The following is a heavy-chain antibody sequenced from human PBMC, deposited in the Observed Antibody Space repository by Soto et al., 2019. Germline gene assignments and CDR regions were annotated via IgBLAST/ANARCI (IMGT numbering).Heavy chain of an antibody. V-gene: IGHV4-34*01. CDR3: ARGFWVTIFGVVIPNYYYYGMDV. CDR2: INHSGST. J-gene: IGHJ6*02. D-gene: IGHD3-3*01. CDR1: GGSFSGYY. Sequence: SETLSLTCAVYGGSFSGYYWSWIRQPPGKGLEWIGEINHSGSTNYNPSLKSRVTISVDTSKNQFSLKLSSVTAADTAVYYCARGFWVTIFGVVIPNYYYYGMDVWGQGTTVTVSS.